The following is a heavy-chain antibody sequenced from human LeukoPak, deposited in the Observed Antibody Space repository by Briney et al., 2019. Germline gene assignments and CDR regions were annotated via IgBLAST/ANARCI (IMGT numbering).Heavy chain of an antibody. Sequence: GRSLRLSCAASGFTFSSYSMNWVRQAPGKGLEWVSSISSSSSYIYYADSVKGRFTIPRDNAKNSLYLQMNSLRAEDTAVYYCASLDIVVVPAAIPDYYYGMDVWGQGTTVTVSS. V-gene: IGHV3-21*01. CDR2: ISSSSSYI. D-gene: IGHD2-2*02. CDR3: ASLDIVVVPAAIPDYYYGMDV. CDR1: GFTFSSYS. J-gene: IGHJ6*02.